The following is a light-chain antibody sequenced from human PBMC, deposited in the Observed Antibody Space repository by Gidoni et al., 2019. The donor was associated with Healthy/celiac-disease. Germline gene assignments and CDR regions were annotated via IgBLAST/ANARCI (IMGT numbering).Light chain of an antibody. CDR3: QHYGSSVPT. Sequence: EIVLPQSPGTLSLSTGERATLSCRASQSVSSSYLAWYQQRPGQAPRLLIYGASSRATGIPDWCSGSGSGTYFTLTISILEPDFFAVYYCQHYGSSVPTFGGGTKVEIK. CDR1: QSVSSSY. J-gene: IGKJ4*01. CDR2: GAS. V-gene: IGKV3-20*01.